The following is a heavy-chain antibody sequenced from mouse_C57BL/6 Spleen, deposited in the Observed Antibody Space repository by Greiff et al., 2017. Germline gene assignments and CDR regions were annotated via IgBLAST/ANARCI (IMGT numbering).Heavy chain of an antibody. CDR3: ARRGITTVVDYYAMDS. J-gene: IGHJ4*01. CDR2: IYPRSGNT. CDR1: GYTFTSYG. V-gene: IGHV1-81*01. Sequence: QVQLQQSGAELARPGASVKLSCKASGYTFTSYGISWVKQRTGQGLEWIGEIYPRSGNTYYNEKFKGKATLTADKSSSTAYMELRSLTSEDSAVYFCARRGITTVVDYYAMDSWGQGTSVTVSS. D-gene: IGHD1-1*01.